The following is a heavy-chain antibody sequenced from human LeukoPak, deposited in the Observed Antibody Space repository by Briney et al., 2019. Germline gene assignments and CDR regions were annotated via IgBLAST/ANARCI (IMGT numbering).Heavy chain of an antibody. CDR1: GFTFSSYE. V-gene: IGHV3-48*03. D-gene: IGHD6-13*01. Sequence: GGSLRLSCAASGFTFSSYEMNWVRQAPGKGLEWVSYISSSGSTIYYADSVKGRFTISRDNSKNTLYLQMNSLRAEDTAVYYCAKLKGLAAAGNLLPFDIWGQGTMVTVSS. CDR2: ISSSGSTI. CDR3: AKLKGLAAAGNLLPFDI. J-gene: IGHJ3*02.